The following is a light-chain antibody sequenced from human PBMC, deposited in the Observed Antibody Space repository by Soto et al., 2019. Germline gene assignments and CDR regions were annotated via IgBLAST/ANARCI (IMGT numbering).Light chain of an antibody. Sequence: EIVVTQSPASLAVSLGERATINCKSSQSVLYSSNNKNYLAWYQQKPRQPPKLLIYWASTRESGVPDRFSGSGSGTDFTLTISSLQAEDVAVYYCQQYYNTPLTFGGGTKVDI. CDR3: QQYYNTPLT. CDR2: WAS. J-gene: IGKJ4*01. CDR1: QSVLYSSNNKNY. V-gene: IGKV4-1*01.